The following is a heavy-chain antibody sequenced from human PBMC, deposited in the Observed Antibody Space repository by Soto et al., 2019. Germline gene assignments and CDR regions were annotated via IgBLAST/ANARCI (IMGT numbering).Heavy chain of an antibody. CDR3: VKGEYYYDSSGYYPFDY. Sequence: PGGSLRLSCAASGFTFSTYWMHWVRQAPGKGLVWVSLISSDGTTTSYADSVKGRFTISRDNAKSTQYLQMSSLRADDTAVYYCVKGEYYYDSSGYYPFDYWGQGTLVTVSS. CDR2: ISSDGTTT. D-gene: IGHD3-22*01. V-gene: IGHV3-74*01. J-gene: IGHJ4*02. CDR1: GFTFSTYW.